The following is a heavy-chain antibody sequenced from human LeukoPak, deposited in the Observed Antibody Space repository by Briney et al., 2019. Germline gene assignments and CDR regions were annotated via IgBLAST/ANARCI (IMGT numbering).Heavy chain of an antibody. Sequence: GSLRLSCAASGFTFSSYSMNWVRQAPGKGLEWVSSISSSSSYIYYADSVKGRFTISRDNAKNSLYLQVSSLRAEDTAVYYCARDNGPGPSDYFDYWGQGTLVTVSS. CDR3: ARDNGPGPSDYFDY. D-gene: IGHD3-10*01. J-gene: IGHJ4*02. V-gene: IGHV3-21*01. CDR2: ISSSSSYI. CDR1: GFTFSSYS.